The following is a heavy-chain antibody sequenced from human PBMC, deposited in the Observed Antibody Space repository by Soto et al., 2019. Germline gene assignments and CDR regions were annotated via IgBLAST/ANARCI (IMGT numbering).Heavy chain of an antibody. CDR2: ISGSGGST. CDR1: GSTFSSYA. V-gene: IGHV3-23*01. J-gene: IGHJ4*02. Sequence: GGSLRLSCAASGSTFSSYAMSWVRQAPGKGLEWVSAISGSGGSTYYADSVKGRFTISRDNSKNTLYLQMNSLRAEDTAVYYCAKIVGWLLRYYFDYWGQGTLVTVSS. D-gene: IGHD3-22*01. CDR3: AKIVGWLLRYYFDY.